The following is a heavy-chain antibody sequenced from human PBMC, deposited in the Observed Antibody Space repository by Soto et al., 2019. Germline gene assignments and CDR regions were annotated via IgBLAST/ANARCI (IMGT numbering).Heavy chain of an antibody. CDR2: ISWNGGSI. V-gene: IGHV3-9*01. J-gene: IGHJ3*02. CDR1: GFTFDDYA. Sequence: EVQLVESGGGLVQPGRSLRLSCAASGFTFDDYAMHWVRQAPGKGLEWVSGISWNGGSIGYADSVRGRFTISRDSAKNSLFLQMNSLRAEDTALYYCAKDPGHCVINACYGVGAFDIWGQGTMVTVSS. D-gene: IGHD2-2*01. CDR3: AKDPGHCVINACYGVGAFDI.